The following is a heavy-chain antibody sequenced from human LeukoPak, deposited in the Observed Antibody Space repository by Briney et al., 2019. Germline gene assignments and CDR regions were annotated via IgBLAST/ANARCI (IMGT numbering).Heavy chain of an antibody. Sequence: GGSLRLSCAASGFTFSSYRMNWVRQAPGKGLEWVSYISSSNSYIYYADSVKGRFTVSRDNAKNSVYLQMNSLRAEDTAVYYCARARDFWSGYYSDYWGQGTLVTVSS. CDR2: ISSSNSYI. D-gene: IGHD3-3*01. CDR1: GFTFSSYR. V-gene: IGHV3-21*05. J-gene: IGHJ4*02. CDR3: ARARDFWSGYYSDY.